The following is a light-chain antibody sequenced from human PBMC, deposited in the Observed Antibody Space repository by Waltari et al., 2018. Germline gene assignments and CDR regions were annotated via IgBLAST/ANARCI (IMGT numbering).Light chain of an antibody. J-gene: IGKJ1*01. CDR2: KVS. CDR1: RSLAHSDGNNY. CDR3: LHATFWPWT. V-gene: IGKV2-30*02. Sequence: DVVVTQSPLSLPVTLGQPASVSCRSSRSLAHSDGNNYLSWFHQRPGQSPRRLIYKVSNRDSGVPDRFSGSGSGTDFTLKINRVEAEDVGLYYCLHATFWPWTFGQGTKVEI.